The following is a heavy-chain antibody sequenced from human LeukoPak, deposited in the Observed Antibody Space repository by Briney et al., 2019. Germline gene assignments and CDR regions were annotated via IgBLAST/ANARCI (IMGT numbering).Heavy chain of an antibody. CDR3: ARVGSGSPKGDP. D-gene: IGHD1-26*01. V-gene: IGHV4-39*01. CDR2: IHIGGST. J-gene: IGHJ5*02. CDR1: GGSISSSAYH. Sequence: PSETLSLTCTVSGGSISSSAYHWGWIRQPPGKGLEWIGSIHIGGSTYYNPSLKSRVTISVDTSKNQFSLKLSSVTAADTAVYYCARVGSGSPKGDPWGQGTLVTVSS.